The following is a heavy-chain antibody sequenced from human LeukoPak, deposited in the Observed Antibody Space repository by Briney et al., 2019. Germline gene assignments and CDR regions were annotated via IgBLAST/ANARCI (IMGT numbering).Heavy chain of an antibody. CDR1: GFTVSSNY. J-gene: IGHJ4*02. D-gene: IGHD3-22*01. CDR2: IFSGGST. CDR3: AREPVSYDSSRTTNY. V-gene: IGHV3-66*01. Sequence: PGGSLRLSCAASGFTVSSNYMSWVRQAPGKGLEWVSVIFSGGSTYYADSVKGRFTISRDNSKNTLYLQMNSLRAEDTAVYYCAREPVSYDSSRTTNYWGQGTLVTVSS.